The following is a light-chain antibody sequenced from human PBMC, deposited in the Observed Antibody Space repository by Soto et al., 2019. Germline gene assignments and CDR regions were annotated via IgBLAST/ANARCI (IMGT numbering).Light chain of an antibody. CDR1: SSDVGGYNY. CDR2: DVS. J-gene: IGLJ2*01. Sequence: QSVLTQPASVYGSPGQSITISCTGTSSDVGGYNYVSWYQQHPGKAPKLMIYDVSNRPSGVSNRFSGSKSGNTASLTISGLQAEDEADYYFSSYTSSSTLVVFGGGTKLTVL. CDR3: SSYTSSSTLVV. V-gene: IGLV2-14*01.